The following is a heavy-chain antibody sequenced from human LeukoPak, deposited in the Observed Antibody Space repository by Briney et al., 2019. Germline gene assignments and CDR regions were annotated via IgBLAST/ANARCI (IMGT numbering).Heavy chain of an antibody. V-gene: IGHV1-18*01. Sequence: ASVKVSCKASGHTFTSYGISWVRQAPGQGLEWMGWISVCSGNTNYAQKLQGRVTMTTDTSTSTAYMELRSLRSDDTAVYYCARRTYCASYYTPDDAFDVWGHGTMVTVSS. CDR2: ISVCSGNT. D-gene: IGHD3-10*01. CDR1: GHTFTSYG. CDR3: ARRTYCASYYTPDDAFDV. J-gene: IGHJ3*01.